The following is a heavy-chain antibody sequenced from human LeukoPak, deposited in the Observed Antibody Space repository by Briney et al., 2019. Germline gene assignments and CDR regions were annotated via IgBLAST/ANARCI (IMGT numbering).Heavy chain of an antibody. V-gene: IGHV3-23*01. CDR1: GFTFDDYA. CDR2: MCGTAGCT. CDR3: AKDRPNFHENSGHYYRRDGDS. D-gene: IGHD3-22*01. Sequence: PGGSLRLSCAASGFTFDDYAMHWVRQAPGKGLEWVASMCGTAGCTFYPDSVKGRFTISRDNSKNVLYLRMNSLTAEDTAIYYCAKDRPNFHENSGHYYRRDGDSWGQGTLVTVSS. J-gene: IGHJ5*01.